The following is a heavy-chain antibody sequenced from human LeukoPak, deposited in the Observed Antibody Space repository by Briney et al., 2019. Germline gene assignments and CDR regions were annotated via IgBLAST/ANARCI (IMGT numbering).Heavy chain of an antibody. V-gene: IGHV1-8*01. J-gene: IGHJ6*02. Sequence: GASVKVSCKASGYTFTSYDINWVRQATGQGLEWMGWMNPNSGNTGYAQKFQGRVTMTRNTSISTAYMELSSLRAEDTAVYHCAKDLHHYGGDSPGSHYYGMDVWGQGTTVTVSS. CDR3: AKDLHHYGGDSPGSHYYGMDV. CDR2: MNPNSGNT. D-gene: IGHD4-23*01. CDR1: GYTFTSYD.